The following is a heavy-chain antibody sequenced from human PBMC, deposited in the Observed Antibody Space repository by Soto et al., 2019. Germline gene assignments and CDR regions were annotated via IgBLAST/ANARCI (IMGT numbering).Heavy chain of an antibody. V-gene: IGHV1-69*02. CDR3: AKYIRKVGGQSITMIEGAFDY. J-gene: IGHJ4*02. CDR1: GGTFSSYT. D-gene: IGHD3-22*01. Sequence: GASVKVSCKASGGTFSSYTISWVRQAPGQGLEWMGRIIPILGIANYAQKFQGRVTITADKSTSTAYMELSSLRSEDTAVYYCAKYIRKVGGQSITMIEGAFDYWGQGTLVNVSS. CDR2: IIPILGIA.